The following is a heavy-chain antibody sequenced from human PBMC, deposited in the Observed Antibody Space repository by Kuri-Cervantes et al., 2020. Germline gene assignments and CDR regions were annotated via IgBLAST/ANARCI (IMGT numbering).Heavy chain of an antibody. Sequence: GGSLRLSCAASGFTFSSYSMNWVRQAPGKGLEWVSYISSSSSTIYYADSVKGRFTISGDNSKNTLYLQMNSLRAEDTAVYYCAKGSGDYYDSSGYNLFDYWGQGTLVTVSS. CDR1: GFTFSSYS. V-gene: IGHV3-48*01. CDR3: AKGSGDYYDSSGYNLFDY. J-gene: IGHJ4*02. CDR2: ISSSSSTI. D-gene: IGHD3-22*01.